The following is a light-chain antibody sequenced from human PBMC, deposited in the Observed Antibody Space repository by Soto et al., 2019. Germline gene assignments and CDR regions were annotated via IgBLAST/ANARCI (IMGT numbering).Light chain of an antibody. CDR3: QHYGSSALT. J-gene: IGKJ4*01. V-gene: IGKV3-20*01. CDR1: QSVRNNY. CDR2: GAP. Sequence: EIVLTQSPGTLSLSPGERATLSCRASQSVRNNYLAWYQQKPGQAPRLLIYGAPSRATGIPNRFSGSGSGTDFSLTISRLDPEDFAVYSCQHYGSSALTFGGGTKVEIK.